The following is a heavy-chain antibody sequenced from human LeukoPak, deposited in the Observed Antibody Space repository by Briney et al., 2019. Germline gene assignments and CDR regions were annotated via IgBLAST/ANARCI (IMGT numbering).Heavy chain of an antibody. D-gene: IGHD6-19*01. CDR3: ARETGSGWYYFDY. J-gene: IGHJ4*02. V-gene: IGHV3-33*01. Sequence: GRSLRLSCEASGFTFSSYGMHWVRQAPGKGLEWVAVIWYDGRNKYYADSVRARFTISRDTSKNTLNLQMNGLRAEDTAVYYCARETGSGWYYFDYWGQGTLVTVSS. CDR2: IWYDGRNK. CDR1: GFTFSSYG.